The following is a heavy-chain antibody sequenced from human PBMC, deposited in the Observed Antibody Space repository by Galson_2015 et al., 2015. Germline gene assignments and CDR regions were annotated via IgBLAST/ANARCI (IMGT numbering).Heavy chain of an antibody. V-gene: IGHV3-48*02. CDR3: ARDRSTTVTPYYFDY. J-gene: IGHJ4*02. CDR1: GFTFSGYS. Sequence: SLRLSCAGSGFTFSGYSMNWVRQAPGKGLEWVSYISRSSNTIYYADSVKGRFTISRDNAKNSLYLQMNSLRDEDTAVYYCARDRSTTVTPYYFDYWGQGTLVTVSS. CDR2: ISRSSNTI. D-gene: IGHD4-17*01.